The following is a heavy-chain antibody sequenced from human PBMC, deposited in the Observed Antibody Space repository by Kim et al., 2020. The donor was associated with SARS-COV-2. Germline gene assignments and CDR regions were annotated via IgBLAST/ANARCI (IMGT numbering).Heavy chain of an antibody. CDR2: IYSGGSST. CDR1: GFTFSSYA. V-gene: IGHV3-23*03. CDR3: AKETMVRGVIPLYYGMDV. Sequence: GGSLRLSCAASGFTFSSYAMSWVRQAPGKGLEWVSVIYSGGSSTYYADSVKGRFTISRDNSKNTLYLQMNSLRAEDTAVYYCAKETMVRGVIPLYYGMDVWGQGTTVTVSS. D-gene: IGHD3-10*01. J-gene: IGHJ6*02.